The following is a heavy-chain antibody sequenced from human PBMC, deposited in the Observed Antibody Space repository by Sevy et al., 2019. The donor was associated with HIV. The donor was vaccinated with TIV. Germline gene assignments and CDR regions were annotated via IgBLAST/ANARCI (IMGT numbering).Heavy chain of an antibody. Sequence: SETLSLTCTVSGGSISSLNYYWSWIRQHPGKGLEWIGYIYYSGRTYYNPSLKRRLTISLDTSKNLFSLKLRSVTAADTAVYYCVRANAYLTSDAFDIWGQGTMVTVSS. J-gene: IGHJ3*02. D-gene: IGHD1-26*01. CDR3: VRANAYLTSDAFDI. CDR2: IYYSGRT. CDR1: GGSISSLNYY. V-gene: IGHV4-31*03.